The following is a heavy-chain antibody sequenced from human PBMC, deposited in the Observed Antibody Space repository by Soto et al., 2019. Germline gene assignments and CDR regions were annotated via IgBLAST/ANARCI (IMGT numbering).Heavy chain of an antibody. D-gene: IGHD3-10*01. CDR2: ISQSGTT. Sequence: SETLSLTCTVSGGSIKNYDWSWIRQPPGEGLEWIAYISQSGTTNYNPSLQSRVTISVDTPKNQFSMKLTSVTAADTAVYFCARSTGLSILSGSFLHWGQGALVTVS. CDR1: GGSIKNYD. J-gene: IGHJ4*02. CDR3: ARSTGLSILSGSFLH. V-gene: IGHV4-59*01.